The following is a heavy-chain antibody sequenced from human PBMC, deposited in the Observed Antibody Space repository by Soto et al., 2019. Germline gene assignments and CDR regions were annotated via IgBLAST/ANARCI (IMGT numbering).Heavy chain of an antibody. J-gene: IGHJ4*02. D-gene: IGHD2-15*01. Sequence: GSLRLSCAASGFTFSSHTMSWVRQAPGKGLDWVSSITSSSIYIYYADSVKGRFTISRDNAKNSLYLQMNSLRAEDTAVYYCARAQYCSGGTCYVDYWGQGTLVTVSS. V-gene: IGHV3-21*01. CDR1: GFTFSSHT. CDR2: ITSSSIYI. CDR3: ARAQYCSGGTCYVDY.